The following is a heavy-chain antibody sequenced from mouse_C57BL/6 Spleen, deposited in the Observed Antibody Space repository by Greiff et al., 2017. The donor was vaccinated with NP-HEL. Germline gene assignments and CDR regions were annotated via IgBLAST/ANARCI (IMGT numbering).Heavy chain of an antibody. Sequence: QVQLQQPGAELVMPGASVKLSCKASGYTFTSYWMHWVKQRPGQGLEWIGEIDPSDSYTNYNQKFKGKSTLTVDKSSSTAYMQLSSLTSEDSAVYYCARADYCRGDGFDYWGQGTSVTVSS. J-gene: IGHJ4*01. CDR3: ARADYCRGDGFDY. CDR2: IDPSDSYT. CDR1: GYTFTSYW. D-gene: IGHD1-1*02. V-gene: IGHV1-69*01.